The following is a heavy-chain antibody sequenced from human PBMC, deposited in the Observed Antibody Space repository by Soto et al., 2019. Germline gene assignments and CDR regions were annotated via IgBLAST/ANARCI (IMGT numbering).Heavy chain of an antibody. D-gene: IGHD3-22*01. CDR3: ARHFPPFPPPYDSSGYSFDP. CDR2: IYYSGST. V-gene: IGHV4-39*01. J-gene: IGHJ5*02. Sequence: SETLSLTCTVSGGSISSSIYYWGWIRQPPGKGLEWIGSIYYSGSTYYNPSLKSRVTISVDTSKNQFSLKLSSVTAADTAVYYCARHFPPFPPPYDSSGYSFDPWGQGTLVTVSS. CDR1: GGSISSSIYY.